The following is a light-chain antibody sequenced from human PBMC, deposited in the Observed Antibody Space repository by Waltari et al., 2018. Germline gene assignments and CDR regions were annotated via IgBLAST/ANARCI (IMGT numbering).Light chain of an antibody. CDR2: KNT. Sequence: QSVLTQPPSASGTPGQRVIISCSGSSPNIGSNYVYWYQQVPGTAPKLLIYKNTQRPSGVPDRFSGSKSGTSASLAISGLRSEDEADYYCAAWDDSLSGHVVFGGGTKLTAL. J-gene: IGLJ2*01. V-gene: IGLV1-47*01. CDR3: AAWDDSLSGHVV. CDR1: SPNIGSNY.